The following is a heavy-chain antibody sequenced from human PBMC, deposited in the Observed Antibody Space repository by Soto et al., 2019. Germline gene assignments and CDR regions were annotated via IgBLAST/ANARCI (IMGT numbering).Heavy chain of an antibody. Sequence: GASVKVSCKASGYTFTSYDINWVRQATGQGLEWMGWMNPNSGNTGYAQKFQGRVTMTRNTSISTAYMELSSLRSEDTAVYYCARGGTTDHKYYYYYYMDVWGEGTTVTVSS. J-gene: IGHJ6*03. D-gene: IGHD4-17*01. CDR2: MNPNSGNT. CDR1: GYTFTSYD. V-gene: IGHV1-8*01. CDR3: ARGGTTDHKYYYYYYMDV.